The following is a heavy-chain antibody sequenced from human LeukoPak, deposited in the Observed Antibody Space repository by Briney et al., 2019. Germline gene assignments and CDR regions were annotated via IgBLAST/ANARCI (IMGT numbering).Heavy chain of an antibody. CDR2: FYYSGST. V-gene: IGHV4-59*01. CDR1: GGSISSYY. J-gene: IGHJ5*02. CDR3: ARGEGAGFDP. Sequence: PSETLSLTCTVSGGSISSYYWSWIRQPPGKGLEWLGYFYYSGSTNYNPSLKSRVTISVDTSKNQFSLKLNSVTAADTAVYYCARGEGAGFDPWGQGTLVTVSS.